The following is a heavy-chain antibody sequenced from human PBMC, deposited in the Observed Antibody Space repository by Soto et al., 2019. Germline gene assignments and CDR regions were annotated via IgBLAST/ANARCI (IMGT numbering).Heavy chain of an antibody. CDR1: GGAINSHY. CDR3: AGATGGTGPDY. D-gene: IGHD2-8*02. J-gene: IGHJ4*02. V-gene: IGHV4-59*11. CDR2: ILYTGRT. Sequence: SETLSLTCTVSGGAINSHYWCWFRQPQGKGLELIGYILYTGRTEYNPSLRSRFTISLYTSKTQFSLWLISLIASDTATYYCAGATGGTGPDYWGQGTLVTVSS.